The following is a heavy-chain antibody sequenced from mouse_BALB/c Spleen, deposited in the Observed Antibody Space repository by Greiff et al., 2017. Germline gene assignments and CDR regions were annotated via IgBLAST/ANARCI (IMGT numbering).Heavy chain of an antibody. CDR3: ARSGYDSFYAMDY. CDR1: GFTFSSFG. V-gene: IGHV5-17*02. J-gene: IGHJ4*01. Sequence: EVKVVESGGGLVQPGGSRKLSCAASGFTFSSFGMHWVRQAPEKGLEWVAYISSGSSTIYYADTVKGRFTISRDNPKNTLFLQMTSLRSEDTAMYYCARSGYDSFYAMDYWGQGTSVTVSS. D-gene: IGHD2-4*01. CDR2: ISSGSSTI.